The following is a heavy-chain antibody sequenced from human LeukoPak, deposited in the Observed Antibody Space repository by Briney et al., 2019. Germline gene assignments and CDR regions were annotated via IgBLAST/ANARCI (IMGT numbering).Heavy chain of an antibody. Sequence: GGSLRLSCAASGFTFRNCDMYWVRQDPGRGLEWVAVVSGDGSHKYYIDSVKGRFTISRDNSKNTLNLQMNSLRVEDTAVYYCAKRWGESGPIDSWGQGVLVTVSS. CDR1: GFTFRNCD. V-gene: IGHV3-30*18. D-gene: IGHD3-10*01. CDR3: AKRWGESGPIDS. J-gene: IGHJ4*02. CDR2: VSGDGSHK.